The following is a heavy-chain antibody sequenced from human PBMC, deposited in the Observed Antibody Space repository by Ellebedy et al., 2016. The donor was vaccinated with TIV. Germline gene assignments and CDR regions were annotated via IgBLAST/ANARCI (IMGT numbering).Heavy chain of an antibody. V-gene: IGHV3-48*02. CDR1: GFTFSSYD. D-gene: IGHD3-10*01. J-gene: IGHJ4*02. CDR3: ARDERNYYASRSYYNGD. Sequence: GGSLRLXCAGSGFTFSSYDMNWVRQAPGKGLEWVSYISGSGRTISYAESVKGRFTISRDNAKNSLYLQMNSLRDEDTAVYFCARDERNYYASRSYYNGDWGQGTLVTVSS. CDR2: ISGSGRTI.